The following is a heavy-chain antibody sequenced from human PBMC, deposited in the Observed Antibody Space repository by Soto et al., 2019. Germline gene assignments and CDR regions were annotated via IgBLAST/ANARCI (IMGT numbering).Heavy chain of an antibody. CDR1: GGSISGGVYY. CDR2: IYASGST. V-gene: IGHV4-30-4*01. D-gene: IGHD4-17*01. Sequence: QVQLQEAGPGLVRPSETLSLTCTVSGGSISGGVYYWSWIRQPPGKGLEWIGYIYASGSTYYNPSLKSRVTISVYTSNNQFSLTLTSVTAADSAVYYCAREVIPLTTDWYCDLWGRGTLVTVSP. CDR3: AREVIPLTTDWYCDL. J-gene: IGHJ2*01.